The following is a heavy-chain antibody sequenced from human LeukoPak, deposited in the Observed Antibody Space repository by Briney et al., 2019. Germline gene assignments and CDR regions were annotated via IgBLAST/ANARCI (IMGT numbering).Heavy chain of an antibody. Sequence: TGGSLRLSCAASGFTFSSYSMNWVRQAPGKGLEWVSSISSSSSYIYYADSVKGRFTISRDNAKNSLYLQMNSLRAEDTAVYYCARPSNWNYVAYYFDYWGQGTLVTVSS. CDR1: GFTFSSYS. V-gene: IGHV3-21*01. CDR3: ARPSNWNYVAYYFDY. D-gene: IGHD1-7*01. CDR2: ISSSSSYI. J-gene: IGHJ4*02.